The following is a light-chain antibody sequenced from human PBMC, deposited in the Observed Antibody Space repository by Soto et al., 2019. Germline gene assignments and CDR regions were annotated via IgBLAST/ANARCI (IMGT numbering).Light chain of an antibody. CDR3: QHYDSYPIT. V-gene: IGKV1-5*01. J-gene: IGKJ5*01. CDR1: QSISGW. CDR2: DAS. Sequence: DLQMTQSPSTLSASVGDRVTITCRASQSISGWLAWYQQKPGKAPNLLIYDASSLESGVPSRFSGSGSGTEFTLTISSLQPADFATYYCQHYDSYPITFGQGTRLEI.